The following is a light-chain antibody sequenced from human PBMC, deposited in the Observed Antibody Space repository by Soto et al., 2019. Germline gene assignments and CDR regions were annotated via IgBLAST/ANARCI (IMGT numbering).Light chain of an antibody. CDR1: SSNIGTDYD. CDR2: ADS. Sequence: QSVLTQPPSVSGAPGQRVTISCTGSSSNIGTDYDVHWYQQFPGSAPKLLIYADSIRPSGVPDRFSGSKSGTSASLAITGLQAEDEAVYYCQSYDSGLSGAVFGGGTKLTVL. V-gene: IGLV1-40*01. J-gene: IGLJ3*02. CDR3: QSYDSGLSGAV.